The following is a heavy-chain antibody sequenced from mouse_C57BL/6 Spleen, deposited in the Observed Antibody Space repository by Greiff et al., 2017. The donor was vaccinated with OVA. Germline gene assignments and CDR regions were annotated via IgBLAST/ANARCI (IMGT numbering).Heavy chain of an antibody. CDR1: GFSLSTSNMG. Sequence: QVTLKVSGPGILQPSQTLSLTCSFSGFSLSTSNMGIGWIRQPPGKGLEWLAHTWWNDDKYYHPSMKSRLTISKDTSNNQLFLKITSVDTADTATYYCAQTLFAQYFDDWGQGTTLTVSS. V-gene: IGHV8-5*01. CDR3: AQTLFAQYFDD. D-gene: IGHD3-2*02. J-gene: IGHJ2*01. CDR2: TWWNDDK.